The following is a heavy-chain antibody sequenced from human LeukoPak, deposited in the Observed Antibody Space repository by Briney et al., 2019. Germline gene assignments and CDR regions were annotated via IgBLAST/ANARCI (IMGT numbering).Heavy chain of an antibody. CDR1: GGTFSSYA. CDR2: IIPIFGTA. D-gene: IGHD3-3*01. Sequence: ASVKVSCKASGGTFSSYAISWVRQAPGQGLEWMGGIIPIFGTANYAQKFQGRVTITADESTSTAYMELSSLRSEDTAVYYCASVFGVVSILSDAFDIWGQGTMVTVSS. CDR3: ASVFGVVSILSDAFDI. J-gene: IGHJ3*02. V-gene: IGHV1-69*13.